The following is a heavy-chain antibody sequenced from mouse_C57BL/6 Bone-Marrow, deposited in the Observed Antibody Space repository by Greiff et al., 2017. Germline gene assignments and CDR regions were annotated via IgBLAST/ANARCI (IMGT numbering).Heavy chain of an antibody. CDR2: IYPGSGST. Sequence: QVQLKQPGAELVKPGASVKMSCKASGYTFTSYWITWVKQRPGQGLEWIGDIYPGSGSTNYNEKFKSKATLTVDTSSSTSYMRLSSLTSDDSAVYYGASGVYYGLAMDYWGRGTSVTVSS. D-gene: IGHD1-1*02. CDR1: GYTFTSYW. V-gene: IGHV1-55*01. J-gene: IGHJ4*01. CDR3: ASGVYYGLAMDY.